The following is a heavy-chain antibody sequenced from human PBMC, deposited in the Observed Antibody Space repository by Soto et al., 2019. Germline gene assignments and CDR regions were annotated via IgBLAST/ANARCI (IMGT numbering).Heavy chain of an antibody. V-gene: IGHV3-9*01. CDR1: GFTFYDYA. CDR2: ISWNSGSI. Sequence: EVQLVESGGGLVQPGRSLRLSCAASGFTFYDYAMHWDRQAPGKGLERVSGISWNSGSIGYADSVKGRFTMSRDNAKNSFCVHRNRLRSKDTALDYCAKDQVSHKEAAGTSLDYWGQETLVVVST. J-gene: IGHJ4*02. CDR3: AKDQVSHKEAAGTSLDY. D-gene: IGHD6-13*01.